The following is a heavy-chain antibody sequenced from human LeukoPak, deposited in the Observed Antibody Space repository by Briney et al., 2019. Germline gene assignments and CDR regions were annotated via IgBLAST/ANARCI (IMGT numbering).Heavy chain of an antibody. Sequence: GGSLRLSCAASGFTFSSYEVNWVRQAPGKGLEWVSYISSSGTTIYYADSVKGRFTISRDNSKNTLYLQMNSLRAEDTAVYYCATLAVAGRDFDYWGQGTLVTVSS. V-gene: IGHV3-48*03. J-gene: IGHJ4*02. D-gene: IGHD6-19*01. CDR3: ATLAVAGRDFDY. CDR2: ISSSGTTI. CDR1: GFTFSSYE.